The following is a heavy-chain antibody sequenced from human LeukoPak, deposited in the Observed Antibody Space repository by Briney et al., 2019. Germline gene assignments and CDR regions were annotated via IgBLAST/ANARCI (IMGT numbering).Heavy chain of an antibody. CDR2: TSGDGGTT. CDR3: AKDMVWGWYFDL. D-gene: IGHD7-27*01. CDR1: GFAFADYA. J-gene: IGHJ2*01. Sequence: GGSLRLSCAASGFAFADYAIHWVRQGPGGGLEWVSLTSGDGGTTYYADSVKGRFTISRDNSKNSLFLQMNSPRTEDTALYYCAKDMVWGWYFDLWGRGTLVTVSS. V-gene: IGHV3-43*02.